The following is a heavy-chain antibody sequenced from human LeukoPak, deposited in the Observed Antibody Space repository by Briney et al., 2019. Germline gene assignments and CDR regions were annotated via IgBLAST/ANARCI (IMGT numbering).Heavy chain of an antibody. J-gene: IGHJ4*02. CDR2: INPNSGGT. CDR1: AYTFTGYY. CDR3: ARDSVAARPVVDFDY. D-gene: IGHD6-6*01. Sequence: ASVKVSCKASAYTFTGYYMHWVRQAPGQGLEWMGWINPNSGGTNYAQKFQGRVTMTRDTSISTAYMELSRLRSDDTAVYYCARDSVAARPVVDFDYWGQGTLVTVSS. V-gene: IGHV1-2*02.